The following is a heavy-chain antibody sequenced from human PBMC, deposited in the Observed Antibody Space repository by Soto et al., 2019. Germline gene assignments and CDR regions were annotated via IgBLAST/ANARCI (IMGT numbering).Heavy chain of an antibody. CDR1: GGSISSYY. D-gene: IGHD1-26*01. V-gene: IGHV4-59*12. Sequence: SETLSLTCTVSGGSISSYYWSWILQPPGKGLEWIGYIYYSGSTNYNPSLKSRVTISVDTSKNQFSLKLSSVTAADTAVYYCARAPGYSGNWFDPWGQGTLVTVSS. CDR3: ARAPGYSGNWFDP. J-gene: IGHJ5*02. CDR2: IYYSGST.